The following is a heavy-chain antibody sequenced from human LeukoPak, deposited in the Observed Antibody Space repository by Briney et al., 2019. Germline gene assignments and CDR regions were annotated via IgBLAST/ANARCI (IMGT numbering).Heavy chain of an antibody. CDR3: ARGSSSKHYYYYGMDV. J-gene: IGHJ6*02. CDR2: TYYRSKWYN. CDR1: GDSVSSNSAA. V-gene: IGHV6-1*01. Sequence: SQTLSLTCAISGDSVSSNSAAWNWIRPSPSRGLEWLGRTYYRSKWYNDYAVSVKSRITINPDTSKNQFSLQLNSVMPEDTAVYYCARGSSSKHYYYYGMDVWGQGTTVTVSS. D-gene: IGHD6-13*01.